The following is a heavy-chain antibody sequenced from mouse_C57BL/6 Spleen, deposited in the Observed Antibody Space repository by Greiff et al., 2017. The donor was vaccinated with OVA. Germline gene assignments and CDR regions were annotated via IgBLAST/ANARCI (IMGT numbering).Heavy chain of an antibody. CDR3: ARSTYDYVYYAMDY. Sequence: EVQLQQSGPVLVKPGASVKMSCKASGYTFTDYYMNWVKQSHGKSLEWIGVINPYNGGTSYNQKFKGKATLTVDKSSSTAYMELNSLTSEDSAVYYCARSTYDYVYYAMDYWGQGTSVTVSS. D-gene: IGHD2-4*01. J-gene: IGHJ4*01. CDR1: GYTFTDYY. CDR2: INPYNGGT. V-gene: IGHV1-19*01.